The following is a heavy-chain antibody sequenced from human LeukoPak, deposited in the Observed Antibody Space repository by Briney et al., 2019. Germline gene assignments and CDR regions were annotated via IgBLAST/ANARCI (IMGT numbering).Heavy chain of an antibody. CDR3: ARQGVGSTSPNNWFDP. D-gene: IGHD2-2*01. V-gene: IGHV4-39*01. CDR1: GGSISSSSYY. Sequence: SETLSLTCTVSGGSISSSSYYWGWLRQPPGKGLEWIGRIYYSGSTYYNPSLKSRVTISVDTSKNQFSLKLSSVTAADTAVYYCARQGVGSTSPNNWFDPWGQGTLVTVSS. CDR2: IYYSGST. J-gene: IGHJ5*02.